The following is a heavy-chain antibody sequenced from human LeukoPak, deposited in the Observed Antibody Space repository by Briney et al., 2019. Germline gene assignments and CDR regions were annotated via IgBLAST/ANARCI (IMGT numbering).Heavy chain of an antibody. J-gene: IGHJ4*02. Sequence: SETLSRTCTGSGGSSSGYYWSWLRQPPGKGLEWVGYISYSGSTNYKPSLKSRVTISVDTSKNQFSLKLSSVTAADTAIYYCARDGRAGSLFAYWGQGTLVTVSS. CDR2: ISYSGST. V-gene: IGHV4-59*01. CDR1: GGSSSGYY. D-gene: IGHD6-19*01. CDR3: ARDGRAGSLFAY.